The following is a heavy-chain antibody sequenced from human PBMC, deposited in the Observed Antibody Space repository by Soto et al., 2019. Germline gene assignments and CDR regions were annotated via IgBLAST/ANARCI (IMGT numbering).Heavy chain of an antibody. CDR3: VRDSARIVVVPRVDGDNWLDP. Sequence: QVQLVESGGGVVKPAGSLRLSCAASGFTFSDYFMSWIRQAPGKGLEWVSFISGSSDNIKYADSVKGRFTISRDNAKNSLYLQMNSPRAEDTAVYYCVRDSARIVVVPRVDGDNWLDPWGQGTLVTVSS. D-gene: IGHD2-2*01. V-gene: IGHV3-11*06. CDR2: ISGSSDNI. J-gene: IGHJ5*02. CDR1: GFTFSDYF.